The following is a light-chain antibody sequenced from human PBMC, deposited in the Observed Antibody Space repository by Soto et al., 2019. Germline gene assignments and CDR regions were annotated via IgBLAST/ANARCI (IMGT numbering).Light chain of an antibody. CDR2: DAS. J-gene: IGKJ5*01. CDR1: QTISRW. Sequence: DIQMTQSPSNLSASVGDTVTITCRASQTISRWLAWYQQKPGRAPKLLIYDASTLESGVPSRFSGSGSETDFTLTISRLQPDDFATYFCHSRAFGQGTRLEIK. V-gene: IGKV1-5*01. CDR3: HSRA.